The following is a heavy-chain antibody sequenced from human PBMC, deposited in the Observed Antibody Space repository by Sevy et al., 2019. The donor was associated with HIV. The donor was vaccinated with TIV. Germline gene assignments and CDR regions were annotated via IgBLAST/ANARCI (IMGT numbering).Heavy chain of an antibody. CDR1: GFTFSSYA. Sequence: GGSLRLSCAASGFTFSSYAMHWVRQAPGKGLEWVAVISYDGGNKYYADSVKGRFTISRDNSKNTLYLQMNSLRAEDTAVYYCARDEGAGSYYFDYWGQGTLVTVSS. V-gene: IGHV3-30-3*01. D-gene: IGHD3-10*01. CDR3: ARDEGAGSYYFDY. J-gene: IGHJ4*02. CDR2: ISYDGGNK.